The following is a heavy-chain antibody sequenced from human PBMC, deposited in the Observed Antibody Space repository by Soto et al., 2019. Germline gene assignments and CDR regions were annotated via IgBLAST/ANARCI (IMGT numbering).Heavy chain of an antibody. D-gene: IGHD3-10*01. CDR3: ARSAFYYGSGSFYNGHYYYMDV. V-gene: IGHV1-8*01. Sequence: QVQLVQSGAEVKKPGASVKVSCKASGYTFTSYDINWVRQATGQGLEWMGWMNPNSGNTGYAQKLQGRVTMTRNTSISTAYMELSSLRSEDTAVYYCARSAFYYGSGSFYNGHYYYMDVWGKGTTVTVSS. J-gene: IGHJ6*03. CDR2: MNPNSGNT. CDR1: GYTFTSYD.